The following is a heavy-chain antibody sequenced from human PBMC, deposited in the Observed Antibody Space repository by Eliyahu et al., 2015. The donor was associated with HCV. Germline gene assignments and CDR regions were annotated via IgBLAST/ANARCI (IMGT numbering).Heavy chain of an antibody. Sequence: EVQLVESGGTLVXPGGSLRLSCAASGFTFSNYDMHWVRQATGQGLEWVSTINTGGDPFYPDSVKGRFTISRENAKNSLYLQMNSLRAGDTAVYYCARGNRKWEFDSWGQGTLVTVSS. CDR3: ARGNRKWEFDS. CDR1: GFTFSNYD. V-gene: IGHV3-13*05. D-gene: IGHD1-26*01. J-gene: IGHJ4*02. CDR2: INTGGDP.